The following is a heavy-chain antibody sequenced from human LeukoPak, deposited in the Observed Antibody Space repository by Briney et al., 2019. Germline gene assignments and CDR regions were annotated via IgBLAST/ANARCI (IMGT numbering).Heavy chain of an antibody. V-gene: IGHV3-64D*06. CDR1: GFTFRDYP. CDR2: ISSAGGTT. D-gene: IGHD5-12*01. J-gene: IGHJ1*01. CDR3: VKVGNSGYGEYYQH. Sequence: GGSLRLSCSASGFTFRDYPIHWVRQAPGEGLQYVSAISSAGGTTYYADSVRGRFTISRDNSKNTLYLQMSSLRAEDTALYYCVKVGNSGYGEYYQHWGQGTLVTVSS.